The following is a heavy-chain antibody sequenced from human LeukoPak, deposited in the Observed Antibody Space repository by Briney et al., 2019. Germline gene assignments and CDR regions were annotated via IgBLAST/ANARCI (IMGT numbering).Heavy chain of an antibody. CDR2: DSYSGGT. Sequence: PSETLSLTCTVSGGPISTYYWSWIRQPPGKKLEWIGYDSYSGGTNYNPSLKSRVTISVDTSKNQFSLKLASVTAADTALYYCARADDRSGYFGGRFDSWGQGTLVTVSS. J-gene: IGHJ5*01. CDR3: ARADDRSGYFGGRFDS. D-gene: IGHD3-22*01. CDR1: GGPISTYY. V-gene: IGHV4-59*01.